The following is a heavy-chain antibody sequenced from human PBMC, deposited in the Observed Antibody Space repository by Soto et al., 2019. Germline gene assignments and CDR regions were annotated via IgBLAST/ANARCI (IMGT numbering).Heavy chain of an antibody. CDR2: INHSGST. CDR3: ARALMAVTSQDAFDI. V-gene: IGHV4-34*01. J-gene: IGHJ3*02. D-gene: IGHD2-21*02. CDR1: GGSISSYY. Sequence: SETLCLTCAVYGGSISSYYWSWIRQPPGKGLEWIGEINHSGSTSYNPSLKSRVTISVDTSKNSLYLQMNSLRADDTAVYYCARALMAVTSQDAFDIWGQGTMVTVSS.